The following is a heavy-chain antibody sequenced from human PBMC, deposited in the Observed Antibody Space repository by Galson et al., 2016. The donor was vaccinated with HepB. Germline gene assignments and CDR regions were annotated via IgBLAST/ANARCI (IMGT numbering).Heavy chain of an antibody. CDR3: AKGVAYHRIAEVDY. V-gene: IGHV3-23*01. CDR1: GFTFSNYA. CDR2: ISGSGGST. J-gene: IGHJ4*02. Sequence: SLRLSCAASGFTFSNYAMSWVRQAPGKGLEWVSGISGSGGSTYYADSVKGRFTISRDNSKNTLDLEMNSLRAEDTALYYCAKGVAYHRIAEVDYWGQGTLVTVSS. D-gene: IGHD2-2*01.